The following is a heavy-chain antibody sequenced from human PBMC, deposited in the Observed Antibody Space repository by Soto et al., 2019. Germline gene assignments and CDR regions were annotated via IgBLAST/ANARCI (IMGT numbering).Heavy chain of an antibody. J-gene: IGHJ6*02. D-gene: IGHD2-15*01. CDR3: AKEDIVVVVAVGGMDV. V-gene: IGHV3-30*18. Sequence: QVQLVESGGGVVQPGRSLRLSCAASGFTFSSYGMHWVRQAPGKGLEWVAVISYDGSNKYYADSVKGRFTISRDNSKNXLYLQMNSPRAEDTAVYYCAKEDIVVVVAVGGMDVWGQGTTVTVSS. CDR1: GFTFSSYG. CDR2: ISYDGSNK.